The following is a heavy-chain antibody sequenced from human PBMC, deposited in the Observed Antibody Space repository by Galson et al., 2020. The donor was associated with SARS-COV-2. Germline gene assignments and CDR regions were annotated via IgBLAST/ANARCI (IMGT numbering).Heavy chain of an antibody. D-gene: IGHD3-22*01. CDR3: ARTHYYDSSGYVYYYYYGMDV. CDR1: GGTFSSYA. CDR2: IIPIFGTA. Sequence: SVKVSCKASGGTFSSYAISWVRQAPGQGLEWMGGIIPIFGTANYAQKFQGRVTITADESTSTAYMELSSLRSEDTAVYYCARTHYYDSSGYVYYYYYGMDVWGQGTTVTVSS. J-gene: IGHJ6*02. V-gene: IGHV1-69*13.